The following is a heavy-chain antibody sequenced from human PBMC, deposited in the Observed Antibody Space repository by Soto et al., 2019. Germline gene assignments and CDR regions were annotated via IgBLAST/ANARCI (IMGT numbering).Heavy chain of an antibody. D-gene: IGHD3-3*01. V-gene: IGHV1-69*01. CDR1: GGTFSSYA. CDR3: ARADGAIFGVVIIGLYYYYGMDV. Sequence: QVQLVQSGAEVKKPGSSVKVSCKASGGTFSSYAISWVRQAPGQGLEWMGGIIPIFGTANYAQKFQGRVTITADESTSTAYMELSSLRSEDTAVYYCARADGAIFGVVIIGLYYYYGMDVWGQGTTVTVSS. J-gene: IGHJ6*02. CDR2: IIPIFGTA.